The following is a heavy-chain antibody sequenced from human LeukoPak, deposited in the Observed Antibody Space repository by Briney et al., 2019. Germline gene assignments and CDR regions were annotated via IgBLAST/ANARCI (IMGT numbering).Heavy chain of an antibody. J-gene: IGHJ4*02. CDR3: ARDLSNWGFDF. Sequence: SETLPETLSVSGGSISSHYWNWIRQPPGKGLEWIGYIYYSGSTTYNPSLKSRVTISVDTSKNQFSLKLNSVTAADTAVYYCARDLSNWGFDFWRQGTLVTVSS. CDR2: IYYSGST. V-gene: IGHV4-59*11. CDR1: GGSISSHY. D-gene: IGHD7-27*01.